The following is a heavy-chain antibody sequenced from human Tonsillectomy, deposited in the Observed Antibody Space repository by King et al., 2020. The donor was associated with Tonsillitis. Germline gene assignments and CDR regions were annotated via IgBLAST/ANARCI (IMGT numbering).Heavy chain of an antibody. D-gene: IGHD3-16*02. J-gene: IGHJ4*02. CDR3: ARMAAMITFGGVIAEEYYFDY. CDR2: INPNSGGT. V-gene: IGHV1-2*02. CDR1: GYTFTGYY. Sequence: QLVQSGAEVKKPGASVKVSCKASGYTFTGYYMHWVRQAPGQGLEWMGWINPNSGGTNYAQKFQGRVTMTRDTSISTAYMELSRLRSDDTAVYYCARMAAMITFGGVIAEEYYFDYWGQGTLVTVSS.